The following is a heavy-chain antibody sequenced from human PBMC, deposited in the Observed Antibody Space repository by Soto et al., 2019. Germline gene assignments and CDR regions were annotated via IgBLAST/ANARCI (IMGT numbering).Heavy chain of an antibody. V-gene: IGHV4-59*01. CDR3: WRRYGSNFDN. D-gene: IGHD3-16*01. CDR1: GGSISSYY. Sequence: QVQLQESGPGLVKPSETLSLTCTVSGGSISSYYWSWIRQPPGKGLEWIGYIYYSGSTNYNPSPKSRFTISVDTSKSHFSLKLTYVTAADTAVYYSWRRYGSNFDNWGQGPLVTVSS. J-gene: IGHJ4*02. CDR2: IYYSGST.